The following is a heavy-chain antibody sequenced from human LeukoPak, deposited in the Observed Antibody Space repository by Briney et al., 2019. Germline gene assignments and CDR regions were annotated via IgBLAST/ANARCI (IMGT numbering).Heavy chain of an antibody. D-gene: IGHD3-10*01. J-gene: IGHJ4*02. CDR1: GGSISGSSYF. Sequence: PSETLSLTCAVSGGSISGSSYFWGWIRQPPGKGLEWIGEINNSGSSNYNPSLKSRVTISVDTSKNQFSLKLSSVTAADTAVYYCATVAVIRGVTYFDYWGQGTLVTVSS. CDR3: ATVAVIRGVTYFDY. CDR2: INNSGSS. V-gene: IGHV4-39*07.